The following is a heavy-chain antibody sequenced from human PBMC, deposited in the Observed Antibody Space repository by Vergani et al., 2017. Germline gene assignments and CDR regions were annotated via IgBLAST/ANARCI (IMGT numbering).Heavy chain of an antibody. CDR2: IYSGGSST. D-gene: IGHD2-2*01. CDR1: GFTFSSYA. J-gene: IGHJ4*02. Sequence: EVQLVESGGGLVQPGGSLRLSCAASGFTFSSYAMSWVRQAPGKGLEWVSVIYSGGSSTYYADSVKGRFTISRDNSKNTLYLQMNSLRAEDTAVYYCAKDSLYCSSTSCYYYFDYWGQGTLVTVSS. CDR3: AKDSLYCSSTSCYYYFDY. V-gene: IGHV3-23*03.